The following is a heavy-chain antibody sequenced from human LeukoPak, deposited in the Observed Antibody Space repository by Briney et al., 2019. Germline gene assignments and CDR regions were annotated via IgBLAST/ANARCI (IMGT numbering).Heavy chain of an antibody. CDR1: VYTFTSYD. J-gene: IGHJ6*02. V-gene: IGHV1-8*01. D-gene: IGHD3-3*01. Sequence: ASVKVSCKASVYTFTSYDSNWVRQDTGQGLEGVGWMNPNSCNTGYTHKFQGRVTMTRNTSISTAYMELSRLRSEDTAVYYCARGYKYYDFWSGYYTKEGYYYYGMDVWGQGTTVTVSS. CDR2: MNPNSCNT. CDR3: ARGYKYYDFWSGYYTKEGYYYYGMDV.